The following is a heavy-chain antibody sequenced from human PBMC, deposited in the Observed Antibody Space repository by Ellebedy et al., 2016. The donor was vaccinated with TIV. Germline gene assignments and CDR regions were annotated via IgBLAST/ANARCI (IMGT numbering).Heavy chain of an antibody. J-gene: IGHJ3*02. CDR1: GGSISSYY. V-gene: IGHV4-59*01. CDR2: IYYSGST. CDR3: ASSGGRSGMGAFDI. Sequence: SETLSLTCTVSGGSISSYYWSWIRESPGKGLEWIGYIYYSGSTNYDPSLKSRVTMSVDTSKNQFSLKLSSVTAADTAVYYCASSGGRSGMGAFDIWGQGTMVTVSS. D-gene: IGHD2-15*01.